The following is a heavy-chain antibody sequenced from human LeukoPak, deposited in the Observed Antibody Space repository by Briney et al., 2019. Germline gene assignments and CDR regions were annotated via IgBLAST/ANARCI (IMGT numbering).Heavy chain of an antibody. CDR1: GGSFSGYY. CDR2: INHSGST. J-gene: IGHJ4*02. V-gene: IGHV4-34*01. Sequence: SETLSLTCAVYGGSFSGYYWCWIRQPPGKGLEGIGEINHSGSTNYNPSLKSRVTISVDTSKNQFSLKLSSVTAADTAVYYCARELSYNWNPKRYYFDYWGQGTLVTVSS. CDR3: ARELSYNWNPKRYYFDY. D-gene: IGHD1-1*01.